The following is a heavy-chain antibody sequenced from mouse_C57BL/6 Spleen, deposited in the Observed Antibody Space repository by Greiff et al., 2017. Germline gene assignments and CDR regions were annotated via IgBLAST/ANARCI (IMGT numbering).Heavy chain of an antibody. CDR3: ARSPYYYGSSPYWYFDG. D-gene: IGHD1-1*01. Sequence: VQLQQSGPELVKPGASVKISCKASGYSFTDYNMNWVKQSTGQSLEWIGEINPNYGTTSYNQKFKGKATLTVDQSSSTAYMQLNSLTSEDSAVYYCARSPYYYGSSPYWYFDGWGTGTTVTVAS. V-gene: IGHV1-39*01. CDR2: INPNYGTT. CDR1: GYSFTDYN. J-gene: IGHJ1*03.